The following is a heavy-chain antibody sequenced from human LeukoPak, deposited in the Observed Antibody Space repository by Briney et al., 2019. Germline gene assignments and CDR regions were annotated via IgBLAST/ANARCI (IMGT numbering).Heavy chain of an antibody. V-gene: IGHV4-39*07. D-gene: IGHD3-22*01. CDR1: GGSISSSSYY. CDR3: ARVADYYDSSGYSPGAFDI. Sequence: SETLSLTCTVSGGSISSSSYYWGWIRQPPGKGLEWIGSIYYSGSTYYNPSLKSRVTISVDTSKNQFSLKLSSVTAADTAVYYCARVADYYDSSGYSPGAFDIWGQGTMVTVSS. J-gene: IGHJ3*02. CDR2: IYYSGST.